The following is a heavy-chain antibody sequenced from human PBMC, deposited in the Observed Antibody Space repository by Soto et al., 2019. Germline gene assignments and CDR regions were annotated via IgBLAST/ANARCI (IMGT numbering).Heavy chain of an antibody. V-gene: IGHV1-18*01. CDR2: INSYNDNT. CDR3: ARHIVLVTSVIWGGMDV. CDR1: GYTFTSYG. D-gene: IGHD2-2*01. J-gene: IGHJ6*02. Sequence: QVHLVQSGAEVKKPGASVKVSCKASGYTFTSYGISWVRQAPGQGLEWMGWINSYNDNTDYAQKLQGRVTMTTDTSTSTAYMELRSLRSDDTAVYYCARHIVLVTSVIWGGMDVWGQGTTVTVSS.